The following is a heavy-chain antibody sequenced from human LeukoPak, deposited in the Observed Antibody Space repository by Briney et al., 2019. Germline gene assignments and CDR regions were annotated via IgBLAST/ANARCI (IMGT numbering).Heavy chain of an antibody. D-gene: IGHD6-19*01. CDR2: ISAYNGNR. V-gene: IGHV1-18*01. Sequence: ASVKVSCKASGYTFTSYGISWVRQAPGQGLEWMGWISAYNGNRNYAQKLQGRVTMTTDTSTSTAYMELRSLRSDDTAVYYCARDHSSGWFVSGLHWFDPWGQGTLVTVSS. J-gene: IGHJ5*02. CDR1: GYTFTSYG. CDR3: ARDHSSGWFVSGLHWFDP.